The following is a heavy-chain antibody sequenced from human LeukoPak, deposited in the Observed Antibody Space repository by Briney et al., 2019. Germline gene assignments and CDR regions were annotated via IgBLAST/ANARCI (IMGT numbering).Heavy chain of an antibody. J-gene: IGHJ6*02. D-gene: IGHD5-18*01. CDR1: GGSFRTSY. CDR3: ARGERGYSYGKGGYYYGMDV. V-gene: IGHV4-59*01. CDR2: VYYSGST. Sequence: SETLSLTCTVSGGSFRTSYWSWIRQFPGKGLGWSGYVYYSGSTNYNPSLQSRVTISVDTSKNQFSLKLSSVTAADTAVYYCARGERGYSYGKGGYYYGMDVWGQGTTVTVSS.